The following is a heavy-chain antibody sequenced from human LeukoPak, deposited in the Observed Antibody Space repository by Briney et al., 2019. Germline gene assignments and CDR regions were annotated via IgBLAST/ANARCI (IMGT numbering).Heavy chain of an antibody. V-gene: IGHV3-48*01. CDR2: ISGSGNAK. CDR1: GFSFSSYS. J-gene: IGHJ4*02. D-gene: IGHD2-2*01. Sequence: GGSLRLSCAASGFSFSSYSMNWVRQAPGKGLEWVSYISGSGNAKHYTDSVKGRFTISRDNAKNALYLQMNSLRAEDTAVYFCARDYLYAFDYWGQGTLVT. CDR3: ARDYLYAFDY.